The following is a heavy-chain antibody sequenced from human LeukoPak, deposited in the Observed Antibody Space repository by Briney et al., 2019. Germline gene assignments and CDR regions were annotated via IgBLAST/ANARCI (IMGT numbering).Heavy chain of an antibody. V-gene: IGHV3-23*01. CDR2: MHRSGST. Sequence: GGSLRLSCAASGFTFNSHSMAWVRQASGKGLEWVSGMHRSGSTYYADPVKGRFTISRDNSKNTLYLQLTSLRSEDTAVYYCAKRPGLGSYDFWGQGTLVTVSS. CDR3: AKRPGLGSYDF. CDR1: GFTFNSHS. J-gene: IGHJ4*02. D-gene: IGHD1-26*01.